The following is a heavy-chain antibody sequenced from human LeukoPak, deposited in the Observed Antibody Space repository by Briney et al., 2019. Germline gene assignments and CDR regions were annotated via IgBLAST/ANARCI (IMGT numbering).Heavy chain of an antibody. D-gene: IGHD3-16*01. CDR1: GGSISSSNW. CDR3: ARREYDYVWGRSPKIDY. V-gene: IGHV4-4*02. CDR2: IYHSGST. Sequence: SGTLSLTCAVSGGSISSSNWWSWARQPPGKGLEWIGEIYHSGSTNYNPSLKSRVTISVDKSKNQFSLKLSSVTAADTAVYYCARREYDYVWGRSPKIDYWGQGTLVTVSS. J-gene: IGHJ4*02.